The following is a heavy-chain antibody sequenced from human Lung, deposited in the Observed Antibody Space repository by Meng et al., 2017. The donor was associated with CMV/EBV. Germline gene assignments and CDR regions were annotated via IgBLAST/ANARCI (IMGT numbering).Heavy chain of an antibody. CDR3: ARGTPGRRYADY. Sequence: VPVVRSRADGKRPGTPVKVSSSASHHTFTGYCVSVLRQAPGQGLEWMALLCAHDGDTSLAPRFQGRVTVTADRPTATAYMELRNLRSDDTGVYYCARGTPGRRYADYWGQGTRVTVSS. J-gene: IGHJ4*02. CDR1: HHTFTGYC. D-gene: IGHD3-10*01. CDR2: LCAHDGDT. V-gene: IGHV1-18*01.